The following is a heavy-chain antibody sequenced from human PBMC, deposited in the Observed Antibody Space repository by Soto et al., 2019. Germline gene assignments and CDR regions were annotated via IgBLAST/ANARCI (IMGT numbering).Heavy chain of an antibody. J-gene: IGHJ4*02. V-gene: IGHV3-30-3*01. CDR2: ISYDDGSNK. CDR1: GFRVSSYT. D-gene: IGHD6-19*01. CDR3: ARSIAVSGTPEFDY. Sequence: GGSLRLSCASPGFRVSSYTMHWVRRAPGKGLEWVAVISYDDGSNKDYADSVKGRFTISRDNSKNTLSLQMNSLRAEDTAVYYCARSIAVSGTPEFDYWGQGTLVTVSS.